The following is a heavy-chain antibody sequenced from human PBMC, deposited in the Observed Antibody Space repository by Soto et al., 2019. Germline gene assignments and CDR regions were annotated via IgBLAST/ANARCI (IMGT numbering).Heavy chain of an antibody. CDR3: XXXMAGLDV. Sequence: EVQLVESGGGLVQPGGSLRLSCAASGLSFNIYWMHWVRQVPGKGLVWLARINSDGSHTIYVDSVKGRFTISRDNAKXXXXXXXXXXXXXXTXXXXXXXXMAGLDVWGQGTTVTVSS. J-gene: IGHJ6*02. CDR2: INSDGSHT. CDR1: GLSFNIYW. V-gene: IGHV3-74*01.